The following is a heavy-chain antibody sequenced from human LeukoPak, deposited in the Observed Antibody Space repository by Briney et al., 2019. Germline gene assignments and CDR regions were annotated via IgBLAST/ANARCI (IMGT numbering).Heavy chain of an antibody. J-gene: IGHJ4*02. CDR1: GFTFSSYA. CDR3: AKVLSGSQDY. V-gene: IGHV3-23*01. D-gene: IGHD1-26*01. CDR2: IGGGGEYT. Sequence: GGSLRLSCAASGFTFSSYAMSWVRQAPGKGLEWVSTIGGGGEYTYYADSVKGRFIISRDNSKNTFYLQMYSLRAEDTAVYYCAKVLSGSQDYWGQGTLVTVSS.